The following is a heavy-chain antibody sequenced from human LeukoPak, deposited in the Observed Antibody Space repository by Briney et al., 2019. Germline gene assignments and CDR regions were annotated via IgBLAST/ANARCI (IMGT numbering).Heavy chain of an antibody. D-gene: IGHD3-10*01. CDR2: INPSGGST. Sequence: ASVKVSCKASGYTFTRYFMHWVRQAPGQGLEWMGIINPSGGSTSYTQKFQGRVTMTRNTSTSTVYMELSSLRSEDTAVYYCARDWWFGELTGYWGQGTLVTVSS. CDR1: GYTFTRYF. V-gene: IGHV1-46*01. CDR3: ARDWWFGELTGY. J-gene: IGHJ4*02.